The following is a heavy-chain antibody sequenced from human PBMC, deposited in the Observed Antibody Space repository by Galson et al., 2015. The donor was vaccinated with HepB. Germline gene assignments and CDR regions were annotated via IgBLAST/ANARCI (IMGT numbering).Heavy chain of an antibody. J-gene: IGHJ4*02. Sequence: SLRLSCAASGFTVSSNYMSWVRQAPGKGLEWVSVIYSGGSTYYADSVKGRFTISRDNSKNTMYLQMNSLRAEDTAVYYCARRRGQQPYFDYWGQGTLVTVSS. CDR3: ARRRGQQPYFDY. D-gene: IGHD6-13*01. V-gene: IGHV3-66*02. CDR1: GFTVSSNY. CDR2: IYSGGST.